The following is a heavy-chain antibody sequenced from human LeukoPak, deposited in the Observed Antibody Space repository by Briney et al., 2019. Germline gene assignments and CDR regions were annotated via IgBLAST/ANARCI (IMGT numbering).Heavy chain of an antibody. D-gene: IGHD6-25*01. Sequence: ASVKVSCKASGYTFTSYGISWVRQAPGQGLEWMGRIIPIFGTANYAQKFQGRVTITTDESTSTAYMELSSLRSEDTAVYYCAIIPRGYFNWFDPWGQGTLVTVSS. J-gene: IGHJ5*02. V-gene: IGHV1-69*05. CDR3: AIIPRGYFNWFDP. CDR1: GYTFTSYG. CDR2: IIPIFGTA.